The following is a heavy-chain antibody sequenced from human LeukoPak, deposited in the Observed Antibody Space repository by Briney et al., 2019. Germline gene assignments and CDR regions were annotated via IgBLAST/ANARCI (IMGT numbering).Heavy chain of an antibody. D-gene: IGHD3-22*01. V-gene: IGHV4-59*12. CDR1: GGSISSYY. Sequence: SETLSLTCTVSGGSISSYYWSWIRQPPGKGLEWIGYIYYSGSTNYNPSLKSRVTISVDTSKNQFSMKLSSVTAADTAVYYCARDQGDYYDSSGSRPNNWFDPWGQGTLVTVSS. CDR3: ARDQGDYYDSSGSRPNNWFDP. J-gene: IGHJ5*02. CDR2: IYYSGST.